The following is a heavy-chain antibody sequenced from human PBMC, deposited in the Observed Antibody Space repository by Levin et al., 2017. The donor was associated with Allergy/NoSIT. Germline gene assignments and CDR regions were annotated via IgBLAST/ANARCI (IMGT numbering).Heavy chain of an antibody. D-gene: IGHD6-19*01. V-gene: IGHV1-69*13. CDR3: ARDSRSSGWRLGGFDP. CDR2: IIPIFGTA. CDR1: GGTFSSYA. Sequence: ASVKVSCKASGGTFSSYAISWVRQAPGQGLEWMGGIIPIFGTANYAQKFQGRVTITADESTSTAYMELSSLRSEDTAVYYCARDSRSSGWRLGGFDPWGQGTLVTVSS. J-gene: IGHJ5*02.